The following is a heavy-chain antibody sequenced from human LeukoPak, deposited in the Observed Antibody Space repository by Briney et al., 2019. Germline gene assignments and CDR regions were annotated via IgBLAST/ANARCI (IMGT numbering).Heavy chain of an antibody. CDR1: GFTFSSYS. D-gene: IGHD6-19*01. J-gene: IGHJ2*01. V-gene: IGHV3-21*01. CDR2: ISSSSSYI. Sequence: PGGSLRLSCAASGFTFSSYSMNWVRQAPGKGLEWVSSISSSSSYIYYADAVKGRFTISRDNAKNSLYLQMNSLRAEDTAVYYCARDAAGESSGWYADWCFDLWGRGTLVTVSS. CDR3: ARDAAGESSGWYADWCFDL.